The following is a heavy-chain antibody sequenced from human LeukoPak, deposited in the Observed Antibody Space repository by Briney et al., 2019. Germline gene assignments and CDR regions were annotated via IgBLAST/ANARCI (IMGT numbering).Heavy chain of an antibody. Sequence: SETLSLTCTVSGGSISSSSYYWGWIRQPPGKGLEWIGEINHSGSTNYNPSLKSRVTISVDTSKNQFSLKLSSVTAADTAVYYCARVGYSSGWSLDYWGQGTLVTVSS. J-gene: IGHJ4*02. CDR2: INHSGST. V-gene: IGHV4-39*07. D-gene: IGHD6-19*01. CDR1: GGSISSSSYY. CDR3: ARVGYSSGWSLDY.